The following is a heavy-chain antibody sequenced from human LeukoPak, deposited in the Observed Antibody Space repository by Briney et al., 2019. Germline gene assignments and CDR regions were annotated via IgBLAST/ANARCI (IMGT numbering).Heavy chain of an antibody. CDR1: GYTFTSYD. V-gene: IGHV1-8*03. Sequence: EASVKVSCKASGYTFTSYDINWVRQAPGQGLEWMGWMNPNSGNTGYAQKLQGRVTITRNTSISTAYMELSSLRSEDTAVYYCARARWSGRHYYCYYMDVWGKGTTVTVSS. CDR3: ARARWSGRHYYCYYMDV. CDR2: MNPNSGNT. J-gene: IGHJ6*03. D-gene: IGHD3-3*01.